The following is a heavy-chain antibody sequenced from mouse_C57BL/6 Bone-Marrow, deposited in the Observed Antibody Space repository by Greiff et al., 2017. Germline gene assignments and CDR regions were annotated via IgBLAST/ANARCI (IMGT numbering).Heavy chain of an antibody. CDR3: AREGVTTVVAYHWYFDV. CDR2: INPNYGTT. CDR1: GYSFTDYN. D-gene: IGHD1-1*01. J-gene: IGHJ1*03. Sequence: EVKVVESGPELVKPGASVKISCKASGYSFTDYNMNWVKQSNGKSLEWIGVINPNYGTTSYNQKFKGKATLTVDQSSSTAYMQLNSLTSEDSAVYYCAREGVTTVVAYHWYFDVWGTGTTVTVSS. V-gene: IGHV1-39*01.